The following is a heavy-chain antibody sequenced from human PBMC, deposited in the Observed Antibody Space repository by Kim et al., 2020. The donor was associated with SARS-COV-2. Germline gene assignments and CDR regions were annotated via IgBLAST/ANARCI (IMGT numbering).Heavy chain of an antibody. J-gene: IGHJ4*02. CDR3: AKDTYYYGSGSPLIDY. D-gene: IGHD3-10*01. CDR1: GFTFSSYG. Sequence: GGSLRLSCAASGFTFSSYGMHWVRQAPGKGLEWVAVIWYDGSNKYYADSVKGRFTISRDNSKNTLYLQMNSLRAEDTAVYYCAKDTYYYGSGSPLIDYWGQGTLVTVSS. V-gene: IGHV3-33*06. CDR2: IWYDGSNK.